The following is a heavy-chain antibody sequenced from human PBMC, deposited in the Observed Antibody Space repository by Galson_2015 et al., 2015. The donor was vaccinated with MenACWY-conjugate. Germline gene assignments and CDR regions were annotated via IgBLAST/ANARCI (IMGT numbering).Heavy chain of an antibody. CDR2: ITVGATNT. J-gene: IGHJ4*02. D-gene: IGHD1-26*01. Sequence: SLRLSCAASGFTIGRYWIHWVRQVPGKGPVWISCITVGATNTEFADSVKGRLALSRDNARNTVYLQMNSLTAEDTAVYYCARDGGGGTPFDCWGQGTLVTVSS. V-gene: IGHV3-74*03. CDR1: GFTIGRYW. CDR3: ARDGGGGTPFDC.